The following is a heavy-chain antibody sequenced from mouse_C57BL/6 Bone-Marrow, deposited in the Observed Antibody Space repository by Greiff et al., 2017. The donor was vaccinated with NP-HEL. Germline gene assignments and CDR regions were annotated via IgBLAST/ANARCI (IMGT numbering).Heavy chain of an antibody. J-gene: IGHJ3*01. CDR2: IWRGGST. D-gene: IGHD2-4*01. Sequence: VQLQESGPGLVQPSQSLSITCPVSGFSLTSYGVHWVRQSPGKGLEWLGVIWRGGSTDYNAAFMSRLSITKDNSKSQVFCKMNSLQADDTARYYWAKNGRIYYDFYWGQGTLGTVSA. CDR1: GFSLTSYG. CDR3: AKNGRIYYDFY. V-gene: IGHV2-5*01.